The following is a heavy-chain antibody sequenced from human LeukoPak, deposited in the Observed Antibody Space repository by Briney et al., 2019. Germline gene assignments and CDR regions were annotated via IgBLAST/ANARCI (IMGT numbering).Heavy chain of an antibody. CDR3: ARGGYVSWIQLWSRGFDY. V-gene: IGHV4-4*02. D-gene: IGHD5-18*01. CDR1: GVSISSNNW. Sequence: SETLSLTCAVSGVSISSNNWWSWVRQPPGKGLEWIGEIYHSGSTNYNPSLKSRVTISVDTSKNQFSLKLSSVTAADTAVYYCARGGYVSWIQLWSRGFDYWGQGTLVTVSS. J-gene: IGHJ4*02. CDR2: IYHSGST.